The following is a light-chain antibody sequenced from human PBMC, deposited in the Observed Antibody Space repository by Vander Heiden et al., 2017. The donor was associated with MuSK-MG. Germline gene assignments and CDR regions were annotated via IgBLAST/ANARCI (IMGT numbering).Light chain of an antibody. J-gene: IGKJ2*01. CDR1: QGISSW. CDR3: QQYNNYSYT. Sequence: DIQMTQSPSTLSASVGDRVTITCRASQGISSWFAWYQQKPGKAPKLLIYKASSVESGVPSRFSGSGSGTEFTLTISSLQPDDFATYYCQQYNNYSYTFGQGTKLEIK. V-gene: IGKV1-5*03. CDR2: KAS.